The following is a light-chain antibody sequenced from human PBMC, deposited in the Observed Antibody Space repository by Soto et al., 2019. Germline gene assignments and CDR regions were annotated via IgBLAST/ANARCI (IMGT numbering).Light chain of an antibody. CDR1: QSVLYSSNNKNY. J-gene: IGKJ1*01. CDR2: WAS. CDR3: QQYSSSPWT. Sequence: DIVMTQSPDSLAVSLGERATINCKSSQSVLYSSNNKNYLAWYQQKPGQPPKVLIYWASTRESGVPDRFSGSESGTDFTLTISNLQAEDVAVYYCQQYSSSPWTFGQGTQFDIK. V-gene: IGKV4-1*01.